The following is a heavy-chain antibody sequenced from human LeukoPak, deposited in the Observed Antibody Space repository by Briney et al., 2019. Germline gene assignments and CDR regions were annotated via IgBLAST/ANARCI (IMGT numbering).Heavy chain of an antibody. CDR2: ISYDGSNK. CDR1: GCTFSSYG. V-gene: IGHV3-30*18. CDR3: AKDTGHPWEIHS. Sequence: GGSLRLSCAASGCTFSSYGMHWVRQAPGKGLEWVGVISYDGSNKYYADSVKGGFTISRNNSKNTLFLQINSLRGADTAVYYCAKDTGHPWEIHSWGQGTLVTVSS. J-gene: IGHJ4*02. D-gene: IGHD1-26*01.